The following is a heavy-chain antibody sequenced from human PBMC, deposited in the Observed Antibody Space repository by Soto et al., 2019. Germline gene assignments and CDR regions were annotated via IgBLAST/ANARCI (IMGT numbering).Heavy chain of an antibody. Sequence: SETLSLTCTVSGGSISSYGWSWIRQPPGKGLEWIGYIYYSGSTNYNPSLKSRVTISVDTSKNQFSLKLSSVTAADTAVYYCARGGYSSSSPLLDYWGQGTLVTVSS. CDR1: GGSISSYG. J-gene: IGHJ4*02. CDR3: ARGGYSSSSPLLDY. CDR2: IYYSGST. D-gene: IGHD6-6*01. V-gene: IGHV4-59*01.